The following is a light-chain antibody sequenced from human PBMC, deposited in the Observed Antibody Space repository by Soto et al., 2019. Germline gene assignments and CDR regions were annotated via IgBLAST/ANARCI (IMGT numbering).Light chain of an antibody. CDR2: DVS. J-gene: IGLJ1*01. V-gene: IGLV2-14*01. CDR3: SSYTSSSTYV. Sequence: QSALTQPASVSGSPGQSITISCTGTSSDVGGYNYVSWYQQHPGKAPKLMIYDVSNRPSRVSNRFSGSKSGNKASLTISWLQAEDEADYYCSSYTSSSTYVFGTGTKLTVL. CDR1: SSDVGGYNY.